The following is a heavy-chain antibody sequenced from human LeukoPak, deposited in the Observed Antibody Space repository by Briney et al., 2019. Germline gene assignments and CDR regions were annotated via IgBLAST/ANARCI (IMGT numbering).Heavy chain of an antibody. CDR2: IYYSGST. Sequence: SETLSLTCTVSGGSISSYYWSWIRQPPGKGLEWIGYIYYSGSTNYNPSLKSRVTISVDTSKNQFSLKLSSVTAADTAVYYCARGKNPLEVSLGYWGQGTLVTVSS. CDR3: ARGKNPLEVSLGY. J-gene: IGHJ4*02. D-gene: IGHD7-27*01. CDR1: GGSISSYY. V-gene: IGHV4-59*01.